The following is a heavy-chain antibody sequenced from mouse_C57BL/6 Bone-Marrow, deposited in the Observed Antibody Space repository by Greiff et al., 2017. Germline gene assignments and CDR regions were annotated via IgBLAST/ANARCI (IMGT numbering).Heavy chain of an antibody. D-gene: IGHD1-1*01. Sequence: QVQLQQSGPELVKPGASVKISCKASGYSFTSYYIHWVKQRPGQGLEWIGWIYPGSGNTKYNEKFKGKATLTADTSSSTAYMQLSSLTSEDSAVYYCARRGYYGSSSYYFDYWGQGTTLTVSS. CDR2: IYPGSGNT. CDR1: GYSFTSYY. CDR3: ARRGYYGSSSYYFDY. V-gene: IGHV1-66*01. J-gene: IGHJ2*01.